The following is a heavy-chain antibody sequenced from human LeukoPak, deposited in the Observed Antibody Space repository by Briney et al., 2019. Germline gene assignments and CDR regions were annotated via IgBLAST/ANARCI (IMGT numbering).Heavy chain of an antibody. CDR1: GGPISSYY. D-gene: IGHD5-18*01. CDR2: IYYSGSN. J-gene: IGHJ6*03. V-gene: IGHV4-59*01. Sequence: SETLSLTCTVSGGPISSYYWSWIRQPPGKGLEWIGYIYYSGSNNYNPSLTSRVTIDVDTSKNHFSLKLNSVTAADTAVYYCAGTYSYGYYYYMGVWGKGTTVTISS. CDR3: AGTYSYGYYYYMGV.